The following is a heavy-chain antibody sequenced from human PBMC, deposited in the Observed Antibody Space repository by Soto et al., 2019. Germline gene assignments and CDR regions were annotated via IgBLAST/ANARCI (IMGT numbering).Heavy chain of an antibody. Sequence: QVQLQESGPGLVKPSQTLSLTCTVSGGSISSGGYYWSWIRQHPGKGLEWIGYIYYSGSTYYNPSLQRRVTISVDTSKNQFSLKLSSVTAADTAVYYCARGRTYGSGSYAQPNNWYFDLLGRGTLVTVSS. J-gene: IGHJ2*01. D-gene: IGHD3-10*01. CDR3: ARGRTYGSGSYAQPNNWYFDL. CDR2: IYYSGST. V-gene: IGHV4-31*03. CDR1: GGSISSGGYY.